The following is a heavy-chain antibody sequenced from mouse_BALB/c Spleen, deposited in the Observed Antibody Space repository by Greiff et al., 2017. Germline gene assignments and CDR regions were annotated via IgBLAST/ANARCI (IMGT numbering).Heavy chain of an antibody. CDR1: GYSFTSYW. D-gene: IGHD1-1*01. J-gene: IGHJ2*01. V-gene: IGHV1-61*01. Sequence: QVKLQQPGAELVRPGASVKLSCKASGYSFTSYWMNWVKQRPGQGLEWIGMIHLSDSETRLNQTFKDMATLTVDKSSSTAYMQLSSPTSEDSAVYYCARGLTTVVATDFDYWGQGTTLTVSS. CDR2: IHLSDSET. CDR3: ARGLTTVVATDFDY.